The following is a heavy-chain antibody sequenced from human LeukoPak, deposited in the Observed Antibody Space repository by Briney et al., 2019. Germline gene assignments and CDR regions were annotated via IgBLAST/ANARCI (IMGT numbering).Heavy chain of an antibody. D-gene: IGHD4-11*01. CDR3: ATYRNYVYFDY. CDR1: GGSISSSSYY. J-gene: IGHJ4*02. Sequence: PSETLSLTCTVSGGSISSSSYYWGWIRQPPGKGLERIGSIYYSGSTYYNPSLKSRVTISVDTSKNQFSLKLSSVTAADTDMYYCATYRNYVYFDYWGQGTLVTVSS. CDR2: IYYSGST. V-gene: IGHV4-39*07.